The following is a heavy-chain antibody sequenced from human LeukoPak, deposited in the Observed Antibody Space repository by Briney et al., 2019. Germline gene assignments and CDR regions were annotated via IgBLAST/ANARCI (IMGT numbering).Heavy chain of an antibody. CDR2: TNSDESST. D-gene: IGHD3-3*01. CDR1: GLTFSSYW. J-gene: IGHJ6*03. CDR3: ARGTSIFGVVTYYNYYYMDV. Sequence: PGGSLRLSCAASGLTFSSYWMHWVRQVPGKGPVWVSRTNSDESSTSYADSVKGRFTISRDNAKNTLYLQMNSLRAEDTAVYYCARGTSIFGVVTYYNYYYMDVWGRGTTVTVSS. V-gene: IGHV3-74*01.